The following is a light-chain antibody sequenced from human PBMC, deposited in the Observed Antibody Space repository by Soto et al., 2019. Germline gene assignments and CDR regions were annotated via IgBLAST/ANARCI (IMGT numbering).Light chain of an antibody. J-gene: IGKJ4*01. Sequence: EIVLTQSPGTLSLSPGERATLSCRASQSVSSSYLAWYQQKPGQAPRLLIYGASSRATGIPDRFSGSGSGTDFTLPISRLEPEDFAVYYCQQYGSSPTFGGGTKVDIK. CDR2: GAS. V-gene: IGKV3-20*01. CDR1: QSVSSSY. CDR3: QQYGSSPT.